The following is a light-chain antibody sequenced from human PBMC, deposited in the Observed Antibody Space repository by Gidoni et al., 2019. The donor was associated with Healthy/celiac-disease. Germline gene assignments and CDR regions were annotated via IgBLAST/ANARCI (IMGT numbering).Light chain of an antibody. CDR1: QGIRTD. V-gene: IGKV1-6*01. Sequence: AIQMTQSPSSLSASVGDRVTITCRASQGIRTDLGWYQQKPGKAPKLLIYAASSLQSGVPSRFSGSGSGTDFTLTISSLQPEDFATYYCLQDYNYPRTFXXXTKVEIK. CDR3: LQDYNYPRT. J-gene: IGKJ1*01. CDR2: AAS.